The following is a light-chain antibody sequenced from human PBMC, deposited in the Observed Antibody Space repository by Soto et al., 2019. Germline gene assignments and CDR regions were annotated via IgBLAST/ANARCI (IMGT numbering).Light chain of an antibody. CDR2: DFS. J-gene: IGLJ2*01. V-gene: IGLV2-14*01. CDR3: SSYTTSSSVV. Sequence: QSVLPQPASVSGSPGQSITISCTGTRSDVGAYNYVSWYQQHPGKAPRLMIYDFSNRPSGVSIRLSGAKSGNTASLTISGLQAEDEAYYYCSSYTTSSSVVFGGGTKLTVL. CDR1: RSDVGAYNY.